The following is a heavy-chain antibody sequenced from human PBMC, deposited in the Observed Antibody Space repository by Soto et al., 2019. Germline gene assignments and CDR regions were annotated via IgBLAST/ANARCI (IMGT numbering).Heavy chain of an antibody. CDR3: ARHSNEYRKSLDY. D-gene: IGHD1-1*01. J-gene: IGHJ4*02. V-gene: IGHV4-59*08. CDR2: IHYSGSS. Sequence: PSETLSLTCTVSGGSISGYYWSWIWQPPGKGLEWIAYIHYSGSSNSNPSLKSRVTISVDTSKNQFSLKLTSVTAADTAVYYCARHSNEYRKSLDYWGQGTLVTVSS. CDR1: GGSISGYY.